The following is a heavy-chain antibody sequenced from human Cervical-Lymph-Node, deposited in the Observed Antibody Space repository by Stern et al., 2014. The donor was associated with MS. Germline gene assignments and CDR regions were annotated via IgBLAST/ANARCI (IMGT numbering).Heavy chain of an antibody. CDR1: GFTFSNFA. J-gene: IGHJ3*02. CDR3: ARVARLGQAAVRAFDI. CDR2: IDISTT. Sequence: EVQLVQSGGGLVQPGGSLRLSCAASGFTFSNFAMNWVRQAPGKGLQWLSHIDISTTYYTDSVKGRFTISRDNAQNTLYLQMTSLRDEDTAVYYCARVARLGQAAVRAFDIWGQGTMVTVSS. D-gene: IGHD3-10*01. V-gene: IGHV3-48*02.